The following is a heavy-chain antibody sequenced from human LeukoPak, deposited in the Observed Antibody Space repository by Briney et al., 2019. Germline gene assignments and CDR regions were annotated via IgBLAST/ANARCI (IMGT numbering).Heavy chain of an antibody. CDR1: GGSFTDYY. Sequence: PETLSLTCAVYGGSFTDYYWSWIRHLPGKGLGWIGEVHHRAGANYNPSLWGRVTISADTSTNQFSLHLTSVTAADTATFYCARGPVRDDGLTGISYYFGLDVWGHGTTVTVFS. CDR2: VHHRAGA. J-gene: IGHJ6*02. CDR3: ARGPVRDDGLTGISYYFGLDV. V-gene: IGHV4-34*01. D-gene: IGHD2-21*02.